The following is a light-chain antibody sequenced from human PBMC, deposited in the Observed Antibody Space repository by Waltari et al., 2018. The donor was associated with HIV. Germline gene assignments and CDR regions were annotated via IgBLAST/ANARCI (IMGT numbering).Light chain of an antibody. CDR2: EVT. Sequence: QSALTQPASVSGSPGQSITISFTGTSGDVGGYNFASWYQQHPGKAPKLIIYEVTYRPSGVSDRFSGSKSGNTASLTISGLQAEDEADYYCCSYTSSNTYDFGTGTTVTVL. CDR1: SGDVGGYNF. J-gene: IGLJ1*01. CDR3: CSYTSSNTYD. V-gene: IGLV2-14*03.